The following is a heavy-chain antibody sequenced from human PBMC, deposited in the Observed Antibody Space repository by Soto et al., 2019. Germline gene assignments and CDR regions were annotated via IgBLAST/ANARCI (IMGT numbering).Heavy chain of an antibody. CDR2: INHSGST. Sequence: PSETLSLTCAVYGGSFSGYYWSWIRQPPGKGLEWIGEINHSGSTNYNPSLKSRVTISVDTSKNQFSLKLSPVTAADTAVYYCARVRVLRFLEWYYYYGMDVWGQGTTVTVSS. CDR3: ARVRVLRFLEWYYYYGMDV. CDR1: GGSFSGYY. J-gene: IGHJ6*02. D-gene: IGHD3-3*01. V-gene: IGHV4-34*01.